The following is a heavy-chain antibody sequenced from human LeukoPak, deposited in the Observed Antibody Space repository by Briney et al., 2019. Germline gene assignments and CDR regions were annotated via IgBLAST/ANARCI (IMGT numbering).Heavy chain of an antibody. Sequence: GGSLRLSCAASGFTFSSYSMNWVRQPPGKGLEWVSSISSSSSYIYYADSVKGRFTISRDNAKNSLYLQMNSLRAEDTAVYYCAGPTIFGVVGAFDIWGQGTMVTVSS. V-gene: IGHV3-21*01. CDR2: ISSSSSYI. CDR1: GFTFSSYS. CDR3: AGPTIFGVVGAFDI. J-gene: IGHJ3*02. D-gene: IGHD3-3*01.